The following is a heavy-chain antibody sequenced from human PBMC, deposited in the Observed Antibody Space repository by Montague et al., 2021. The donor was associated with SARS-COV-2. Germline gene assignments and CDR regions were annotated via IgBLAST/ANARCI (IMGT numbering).Heavy chain of an antibody. CDR2: LYTSGRP. D-gene: IGHD5-12*01. V-gene: IGHV4-4*07. J-gene: IGHJ6*02. CDR3: ARDGADYSFAYYHGMDV. CDR1: GASFRTYY. Sequence: SETLSLTCTVSGASFRTYYWSWIRQSAGKKLEWMGRLYTSGRPSXNPSFKSRATMALDPSKNLFSLNLSSMTAADTAVYYCARDGADYSFAYYHGMDVWGQGIAVTVSS.